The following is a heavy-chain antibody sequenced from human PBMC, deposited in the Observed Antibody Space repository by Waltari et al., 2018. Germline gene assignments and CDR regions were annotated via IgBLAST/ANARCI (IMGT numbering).Heavy chain of an antibody. Sequence: QVQLQQWGAGLLKPSETLSLTCAVYGGSFSGYYWSWIRQPPGKGLEWIGEINHSGSTNYNPSLKSRVTISVDTSKNQFSLKLSSVTAADTAVYYCARANPIVATINFDYWGQGTLVTVSS. CDR1: GGSFSGYY. CDR3: ARANPIVATINFDY. CDR2: INHSGST. D-gene: IGHD5-12*01. J-gene: IGHJ4*02. V-gene: IGHV4-34*01.